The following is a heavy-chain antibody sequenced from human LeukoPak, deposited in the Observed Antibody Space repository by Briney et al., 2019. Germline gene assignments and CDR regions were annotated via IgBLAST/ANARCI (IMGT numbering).Heavy chain of an antibody. CDR3: ARAADYYDTMVD. CDR2: IYYSGST. J-gene: IGHJ4*02. D-gene: IGHD3-22*01. Sequence: SETLSLTRTVSGGSISSSSYYWGWIRQPPGKGLEWIGSIYYSGSTYYNPSLKSRVTMSVDTSKNQFSLKLSSVTAADTAVYYCARAADYYDTMVDWGQGTLVTVSS. V-gene: IGHV4-39*07. CDR1: GGSISSSSYY.